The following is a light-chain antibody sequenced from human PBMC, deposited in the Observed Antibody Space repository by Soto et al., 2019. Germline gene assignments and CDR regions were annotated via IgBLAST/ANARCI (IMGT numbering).Light chain of an antibody. V-gene: IGLV2-14*01. Sequence: QSALTQPASVSGSPGQSVTISCTGTNSDVGGYNYVSWYQQHPGKAPKLMIYEVNNRPSGVSSRFSGSKSGNTASLTISGLQAEDEAYYYCNSYTTSTTPHVFGGGTKVTVL. CDR2: EVN. CDR3: NSYTTSTTPHV. CDR1: NSDVGGYNY. J-gene: IGLJ3*02.